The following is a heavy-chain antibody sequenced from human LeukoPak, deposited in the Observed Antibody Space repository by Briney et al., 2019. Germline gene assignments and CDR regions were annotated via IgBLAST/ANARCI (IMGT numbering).Heavy chain of an antibody. CDR2: IYPGDSDT. D-gene: IGHD2-15*01. CDR3: ARRIDGDYYVMDA. Sequence: GESLKISCKGSGYSFTSYWIGWVRQMSGKGLEWMGIIYPGDSDTRYSPSFQGQVTISADKSISTAYLQWSSLKASDSAMYYCARRIDGDYYVMDAWGQGTTVTVSS. CDR1: GYSFTSYW. V-gene: IGHV5-51*01. J-gene: IGHJ6*02.